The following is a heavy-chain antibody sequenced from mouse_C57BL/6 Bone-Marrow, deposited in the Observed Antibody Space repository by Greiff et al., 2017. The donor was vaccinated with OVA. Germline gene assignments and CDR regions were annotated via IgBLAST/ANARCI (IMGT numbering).Heavy chain of an antibody. D-gene: IGHD2-1*01. CDR2: IDPEDGDT. Sequence: VQLQQSGAELVRPGASVKLSCTASGFNIKDDYMHWVKQRPEQGLEWIGWIDPEDGDTEYASKLQGKATITADTSSNPAYLQLSSLTSEDTAVYYCTSYGNFDYWGQGTTLTVSS. V-gene: IGHV14-4*01. J-gene: IGHJ2*01. CDR1: GFNIKDDY. CDR3: TSYGNFDY.